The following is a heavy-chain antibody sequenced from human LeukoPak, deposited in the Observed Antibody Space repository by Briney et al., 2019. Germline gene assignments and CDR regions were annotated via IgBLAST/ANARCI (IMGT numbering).Heavy chain of an antibody. J-gene: IGHJ4*02. CDR1: GYTLTELS. V-gene: IGHV1-24*01. CDR2: FDPEDGET. CDR3: TTGGGRGSWPFDY. D-gene: IGHD6-13*01. Sequence: EASVKVSCKVSGYTLTELSMHWVRQAPGKGLEWMGGFDPEDGETIYAQKFQGRVTMTEDTSTDTAYMELSSLRSEDTAVYYCTTGGGRGSWPFDYWGQGTLVTVSS.